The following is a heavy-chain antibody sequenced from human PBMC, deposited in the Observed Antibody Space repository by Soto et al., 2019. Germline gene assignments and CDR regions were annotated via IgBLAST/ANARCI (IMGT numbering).Heavy chain of an antibody. CDR1: GGSISNYY. V-gene: IGHV4-59*01. J-gene: IGHJ4*02. Sequence: LSLTCSVSGGSISNYYWNWIRQPPGKGLEWIGYVHYSGTISYNPSLESRVTMSLDSSKNQFSLSLRSVTAADTAIYYCARRWSGTDFWGRGTLVTVSS. CDR2: VHYSGTI. D-gene: IGHD1-1*01. CDR3: ARRWSGTDF.